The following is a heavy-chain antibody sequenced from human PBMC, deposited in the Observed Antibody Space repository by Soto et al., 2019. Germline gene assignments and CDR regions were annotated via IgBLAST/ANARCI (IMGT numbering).Heavy chain of an antibody. Sequence: GGSLRLSCAASGFTFSTYAMTRVRRAPGKGLEWVSTILSSGGDTYYADSVKGRFTISRDNSKNTLYLQMNSLRTEDTVVYYCAKNSYGDSWNFGLDVWGQGTTVTVSS. J-gene: IGHJ6*02. CDR2: ILSSGGDT. V-gene: IGHV3-23*01. D-gene: IGHD4-17*01. CDR1: GFTFSTYA. CDR3: AKNSYGDSWNFGLDV.